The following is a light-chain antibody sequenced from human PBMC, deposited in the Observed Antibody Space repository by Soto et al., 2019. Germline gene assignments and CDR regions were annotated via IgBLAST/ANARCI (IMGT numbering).Light chain of an antibody. CDR2: GAS. V-gene: IGKV3-20*01. Sequence: EIVLTQSPGTLSLSPGERATLSCRASQSVSNNYLAWYQQKPGQAPRLLIYGASNRATGIPDRFSGSGSGTDFTLTISRLEPEDFATYYCQQAYSFPLTFGQGTRLEI. J-gene: IGKJ5*01. CDR1: QSVSNNY. CDR3: QQAYSFPLT.